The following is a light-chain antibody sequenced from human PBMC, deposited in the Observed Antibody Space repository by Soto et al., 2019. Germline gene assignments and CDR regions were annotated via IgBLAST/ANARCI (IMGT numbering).Light chain of an antibody. CDR3: QQGYRTPLT. V-gene: IGKV1-39*01. J-gene: IGKJ4*01. CDR1: QSISNH. CDR2: AAS. Sequence: DIQMTQSPSSLSASVGDRVTITCRASQSISNHLNWYQLKPGKAPKLLIYAASRLQSEVPSRFSGSGSGTEFSLPIGSLQHEDFATYYCQQGYRTPLTFGGGTRVEI.